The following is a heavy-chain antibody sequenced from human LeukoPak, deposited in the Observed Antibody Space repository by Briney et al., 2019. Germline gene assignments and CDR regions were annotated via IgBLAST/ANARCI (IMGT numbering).Heavy chain of an antibody. CDR2: ISYDGSNK. V-gene: IGHV3-30*03. CDR3: ARVMGQWNWYFDL. D-gene: IGHD2-8*01. J-gene: IGHJ2*01. CDR1: GFTFSSYG. Sequence: GGSLRLSCAASGFTFSSYGMHWVRQAPGKGLEWVAVISYDGSNKYYADSVKGRFTISRDNSKNTLYLQMNSLRAEDTAVYYCARVMGQWNWYFDLWGRGTLVTVSS.